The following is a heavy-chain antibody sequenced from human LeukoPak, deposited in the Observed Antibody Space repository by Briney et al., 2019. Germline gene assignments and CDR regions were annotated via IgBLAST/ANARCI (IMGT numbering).Heavy chain of an antibody. CDR3: ARRTWGGPQYFDY. D-gene: IGHD3-3*01. V-gene: IGHV4-39*01. J-gene: IGHJ4*02. Sequence: SGTLSLTCTVSGGSISTTSYYWGWIRQPPGKGLEWIGIIYYSGSTFYNPSFKSRVTISVDTSKNQFSLKVNSMTAADTAVYFCARRTWGGPQYFDYWGQGTLVTVSS. CDR2: IYYSGST. CDR1: GGSISTTSYY.